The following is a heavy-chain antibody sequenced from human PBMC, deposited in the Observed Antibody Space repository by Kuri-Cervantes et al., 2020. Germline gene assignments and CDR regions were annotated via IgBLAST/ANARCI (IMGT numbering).Heavy chain of an antibody. CDR1: GFTFSSYA. V-gene: IGHV3-23*01. Sequence: GESLKISCAASGFTFSSYAMSWVRQAPGKGLEWVSAISGSGGSTYYADSVKGRFTISRDNSKNTLHLQMNSLRAEDTAVYYCAKAGYSSSWYDYYYYYYMDVWGKGTTVTVSS. CDR2: ISGSGGST. J-gene: IGHJ6*03. CDR3: AKAGYSSSWYDYYYYYYMDV. D-gene: IGHD6-13*01.